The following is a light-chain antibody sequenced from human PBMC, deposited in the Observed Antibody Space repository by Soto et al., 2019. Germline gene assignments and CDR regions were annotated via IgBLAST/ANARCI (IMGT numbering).Light chain of an antibody. CDR1: RDISNS. CDR2: GAS. CDR3: QQSYSTLT. V-gene: IGKV1-12*01. J-gene: IGKJ5*01. Sequence: DIQMTQSPSSVSASVGDRLTITCRASRDISNSLAWYQQTPGKAPKLLLRGASSLHRGVPSRFSGGGAGTEFTLTISSLQPEDFATYYCQQSYSTLTFGQGTRLEI.